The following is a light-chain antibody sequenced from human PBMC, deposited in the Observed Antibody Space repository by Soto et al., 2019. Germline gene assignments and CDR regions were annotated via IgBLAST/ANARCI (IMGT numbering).Light chain of an antibody. CDR1: QSMSRW. CDR2: DAS. V-gene: IGKV1-5*01. J-gene: IGKJ5*01. Sequence: DIQMTQSPSTLSASVGDRVTLTCRASQSMSRWLAWYQQKPGKAPKLLIYDASRLESGVPSRFSGSGSGTEFTLTLSSLQPEDFATYYCQQSYSIPITFGQATRLDI. CDR3: QQSYSIPIT.